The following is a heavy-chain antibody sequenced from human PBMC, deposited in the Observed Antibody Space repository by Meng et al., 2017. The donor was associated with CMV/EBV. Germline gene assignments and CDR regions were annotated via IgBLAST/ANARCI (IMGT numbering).Heavy chain of an antibody. Sequence: ESLKISCAASGFTFDDYGMSWVRQAPGKGLEWIGSIYHSGSTYYNPSLKSRVTISVDTSKNQFSLKLSSVTAADTAVYYCARERGFVVVVPAANGPFDYWGQGTLVTVSS. V-gene: IGHV4-38-2*02. CDR2: IYHSGST. CDR3: ARERGFVVVVPAANGPFDY. J-gene: IGHJ4*02. D-gene: IGHD2-2*01. CDR1: GFTFDDYG.